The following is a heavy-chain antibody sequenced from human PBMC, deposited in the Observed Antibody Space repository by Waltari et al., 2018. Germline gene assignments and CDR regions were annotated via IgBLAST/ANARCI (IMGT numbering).Heavy chain of an antibody. CDR3: AKGGLSSSWPKNWFDP. D-gene: IGHD6-19*01. J-gene: IGHJ5*02. Sequence: EVQVLESGGGLVQPGGSLRLSCAASRFSFSSYAVSWVRQAPGKGLDWVSAMSGRAGNTYYSDSVKGRFTLSRDNSNNTVYLQMNSLRADDTAVYYCAKGGLSSSWPKNWFDPWGQGTLVTVSS. V-gene: IGHV3-23*01. CDR2: MSGRAGNT. CDR1: RFSFSSYA.